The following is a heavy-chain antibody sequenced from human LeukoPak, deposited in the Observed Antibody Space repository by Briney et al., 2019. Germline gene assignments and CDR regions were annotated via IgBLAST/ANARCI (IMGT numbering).Heavy chain of an antibody. CDR3: ARLVSGSYTGRGDY. V-gene: IGHV1-46*01. J-gene: IGHJ4*02. D-gene: IGHD1-26*01. Sequence: GASVKVSCKASGSTFTTYYFHWVRQAPGQGLEWMGIVNPSGGSATSAQRFQGRVTMTSDTSISTAYMELSRLRSDDTAVYYCARLVSGSYTGRGDYWGQGTLVTVSS. CDR2: VNPSGGSA. CDR1: GSTFTTYY.